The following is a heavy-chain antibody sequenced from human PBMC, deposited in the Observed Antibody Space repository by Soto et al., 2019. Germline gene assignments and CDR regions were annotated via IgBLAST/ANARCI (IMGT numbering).Heavy chain of an antibody. D-gene: IGHD6-6*01. CDR2: ISGSGGST. J-gene: IGHJ4*02. CDR1: GFTFSSYA. Sequence: GGSLRLSCAASGFTFSSYAMSWVRQAPGKGLEWVSAISGSGGSTYYADSVKGRFTISRDNSKNTLYLQMSSLRAEDTAVYYCANLAYVFSELVGDYWGQGTLVTVSS. V-gene: IGHV3-23*01. CDR3: ANLAYVFSELVGDY.